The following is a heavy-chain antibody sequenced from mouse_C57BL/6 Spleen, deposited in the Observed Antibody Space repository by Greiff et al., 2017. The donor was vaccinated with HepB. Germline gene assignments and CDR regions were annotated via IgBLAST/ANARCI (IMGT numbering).Heavy chain of an antibody. D-gene: IGHD2-4*01. CDR2: IYPGDGDT. CDR3: ARSVITRAMDY. J-gene: IGHJ4*01. Sequence: VQLQQSGAELVKPGASVKISCKASGYAFSSYWMNWVKQRPGKGLEWIGQIYPGDGDTNYNGKFKGKATLTADKSSSTAYMQLSSLTSEDSAVYSCARSVITRAMDYWGQGTSVTVSS. V-gene: IGHV1-80*01. CDR1: GYAFSSYW.